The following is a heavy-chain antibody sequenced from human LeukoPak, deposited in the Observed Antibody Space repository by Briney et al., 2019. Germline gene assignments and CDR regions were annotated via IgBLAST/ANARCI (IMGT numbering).Heavy chain of an antibody. CDR1: GGSISSSY. Sequence: SETLSLTCSVSGGSISSSYWSWIRQPAGKGLEWIGRIYSSGSTNYNPSLKSRVTMSVDTSKNQFSLKLSSVTAADTAVYYCARGPNYPSPSPFDYWGQGTLVTVSS. J-gene: IGHJ4*02. CDR2: IYSSGST. CDR3: ARGPNYPSPSPFDY. D-gene: IGHD5-24*01. V-gene: IGHV4-4*07.